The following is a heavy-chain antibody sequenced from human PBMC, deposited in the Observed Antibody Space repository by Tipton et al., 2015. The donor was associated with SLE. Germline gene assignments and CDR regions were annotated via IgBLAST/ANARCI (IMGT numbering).Heavy chain of an antibody. CDR3: ARQEGPGRFSGSYRGADY. D-gene: IGHD1-26*01. Sequence: TLSLTCTVSGGPISSSSYYWGWIRQPPGKGLEWIGSIYYRGSTYYNPSLKSRVTISVDTPKNQFSLKLSSVTAADTAVYYCARQEGPGRFSGSYRGADYWGQGTLVTVSS. V-gene: IGHV4-39*01. CDR2: IYYRGST. CDR1: GGPISSSSYY. J-gene: IGHJ4*02.